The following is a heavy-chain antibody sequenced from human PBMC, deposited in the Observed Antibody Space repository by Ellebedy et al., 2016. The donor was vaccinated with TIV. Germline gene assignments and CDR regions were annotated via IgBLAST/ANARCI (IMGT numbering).Heavy chain of an antibody. D-gene: IGHD4-17*01. Sequence: GESLKISCAASGISFSNYAMHWVRQGPGKGLEWVAVISYDGSTEYYADSVKGRFTISRDNSKSTLYLQMNSLRAEDTALYHCVSGGDDYGDYGRLGSLGGSYQYYGMDVWGQGTTVTVSS. CDR3: VSGGDDYGDYGRLGSLGGSYQYYGMDV. J-gene: IGHJ6*02. V-gene: IGHV3-30-3*01. CDR2: ISYDGSTE. CDR1: GISFSNYA.